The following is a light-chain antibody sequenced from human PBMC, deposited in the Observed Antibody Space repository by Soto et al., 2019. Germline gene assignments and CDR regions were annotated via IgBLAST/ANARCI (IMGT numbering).Light chain of an antibody. V-gene: IGKV1-9*01. Sequence: DLQLTQSPSFLSASVGDRVTLTCRASQGIGSFLAWYQQKPGKAPRLLISAASTLQSGVPSRFSGSGSGTEFTLTISSLQPEDFATYFCQQVNSYLPITFGPGTKVDIK. CDR3: QQVNSYLPIT. CDR1: QGIGSF. J-gene: IGKJ3*01. CDR2: AAS.